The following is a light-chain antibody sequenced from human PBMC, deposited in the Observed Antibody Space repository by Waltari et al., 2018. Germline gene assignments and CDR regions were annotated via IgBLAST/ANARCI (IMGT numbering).Light chain of an antibody. V-gene: IGKV3-15*01. CDR1: QSVSTE. J-gene: IGKJ1*01. Sequence: EIVMTQSPATLSVSPGERATLSCRASQSVSTELAWYQQRPGQAPRLLIYSASSRGTGIPARCSGSGSGTDVTLTISSLQSEDFAVNHCQQYHSRPPWTFGQGTKVEVK. CDR3: QQYHSRPPWT. CDR2: SAS.